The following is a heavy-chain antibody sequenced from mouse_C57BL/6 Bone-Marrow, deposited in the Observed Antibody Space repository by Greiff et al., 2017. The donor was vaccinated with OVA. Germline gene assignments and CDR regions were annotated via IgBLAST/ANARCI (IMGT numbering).Heavy chain of an antibody. J-gene: IGHJ4*01. D-gene: IGHD2-4*01. V-gene: IGHV7-4*01. CDR1: GFTFTDYY. Sequence: DVKLVDSGGGLVQPGASLRLSCVASGFTFTDYYMSWVRQPPGKAPEWLALIRNKANGYTTEYTASAKGLFTISRDNSQNILYLQMNTLRAEDSATYYCVKAVDDYGYSMDYWGQGTSVTVSS. CDR2: IRNKANGYTT. CDR3: VKAVDDYGYSMDY.